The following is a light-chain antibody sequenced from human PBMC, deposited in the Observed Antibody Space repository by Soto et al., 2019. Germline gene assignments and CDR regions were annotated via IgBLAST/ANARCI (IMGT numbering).Light chain of an antibody. Sequence: DIQMTQSPSAMSASVGDRVTITCRASQGISYYLVWFQQKPGKVPKRLIYGASTLQSGVPSRFSGSGSWTEFTLTISSLQPEDFATYYCLQHNSYPHTFGQGTKLEIK. J-gene: IGKJ2*01. CDR1: QGISYY. CDR3: LQHNSYPHT. V-gene: IGKV1-17*03. CDR2: GAS.